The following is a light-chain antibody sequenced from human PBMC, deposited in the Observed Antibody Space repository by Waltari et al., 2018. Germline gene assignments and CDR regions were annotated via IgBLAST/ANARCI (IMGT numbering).Light chain of an antibody. V-gene: IGKV3-20*01. CDR2: GAS. CDR1: QSVSNSY. CDR3: QQYGRAPFT. Sequence: EVVLTQSPATLSLSPGESVPLSCRASQSVSNSYLAWYQQKPGQPPRLLIYGASNRATGIPDRFSGSGSETDFTLTITRLEPEDFAVFYCQQYGRAPFTFGQGTNLEIK. J-gene: IGKJ2*01.